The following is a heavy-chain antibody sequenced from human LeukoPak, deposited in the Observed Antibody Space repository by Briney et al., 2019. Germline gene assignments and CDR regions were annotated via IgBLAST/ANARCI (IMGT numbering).Heavy chain of an antibody. CDR2: INPNSGGT. Sequence: GASVKVSCKASGYTFTGYYMHWVRQAPGQGLEWMGRINPNSGGTNYAQKFQGRVTMTRDTSISTAYMELSRLRSDDTAVYYCARVTYYDSSVYDYWGQGTLVTVSS. CDR1: GYTFTGYY. D-gene: IGHD3-22*01. CDR3: ARVTYYDSSVYDY. V-gene: IGHV1-2*06. J-gene: IGHJ4*02.